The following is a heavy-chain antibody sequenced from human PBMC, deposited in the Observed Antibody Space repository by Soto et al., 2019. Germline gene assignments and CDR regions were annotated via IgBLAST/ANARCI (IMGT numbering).Heavy chain of an antibody. CDR1: GFTFDDYA. D-gene: IGHD4-17*01. CDR2: ISWNSGSI. V-gene: IGHV3-9*01. Sequence: GGSLRLSCAASGFTFDDYAMHWVRQAPGKGLEWVSGISWNSGSIGYADSVKGRFTISRDNAKNSLYLQMNSLRAEDTALYYCAKGRGYGDYSIENWFDPWGQGTLVTVSS. J-gene: IGHJ5*02. CDR3: AKGRGYGDYSIENWFDP.